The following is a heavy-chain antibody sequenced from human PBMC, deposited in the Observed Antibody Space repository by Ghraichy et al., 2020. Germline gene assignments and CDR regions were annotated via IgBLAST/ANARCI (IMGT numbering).Heavy chain of an antibody. D-gene: IGHD3-3*01. CDR2: IYSGGST. CDR3: ARSAITIFGVDRRRSYYYFDY. V-gene: IGHV3-66*01. J-gene: IGHJ4*02. CDR1: GFTVSSNY. Sequence: GGSLRLSCAASGFTVSSNYMSWVRQAPGKGLEWVSVIYSGGSTYYADSVKGRFTISRDNSKNTLYLQMNSLRAEDTAVYYCARSAITIFGVDRRRSYYYFDYWGQGTLVTVSS.